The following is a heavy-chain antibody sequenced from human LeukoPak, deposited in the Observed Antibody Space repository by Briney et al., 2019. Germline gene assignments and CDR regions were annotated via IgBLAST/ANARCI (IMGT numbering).Heavy chain of an antibody. CDR3: AKEGRSLQTY. V-gene: IGHV3-30-3*01. J-gene: IGHJ4*02. D-gene: IGHD5-24*01. Sequence: GGSLRLSCAASGFTFSSYAMHWVRQAPGKGLEWVAVISYDGSNKYYADSVKGRFTISRDNSKNTLYLQMNSLRAEDTAVYYCAKEGRSLQTYWGQGTLVTVSS. CDR1: GFTFSSYA. CDR2: ISYDGSNK.